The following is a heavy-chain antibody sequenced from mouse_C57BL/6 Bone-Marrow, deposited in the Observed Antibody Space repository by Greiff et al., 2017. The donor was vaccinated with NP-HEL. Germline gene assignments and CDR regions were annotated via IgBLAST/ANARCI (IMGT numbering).Heavy chain of an antibody. J-gene: IGHJ4*01. D-gene: IGHD1-1*01. Sequence: EVKVVESGGGLVQSGRSLRLSCATSGFTFSDFYMEWVRQAPGKGLEWIAASRNKANDYTTEYSASVKGRFIVSRDTSQSILYLQMNALRAEDTAIYYCARANYGSSPLAMDYWGQGTSVTVSS. CDR3: ARANYGSSPLAMDY. CDR1: GFTFSDFY. V-gene: IGHV7-1*01. CDR2: SRNKANDYTT.